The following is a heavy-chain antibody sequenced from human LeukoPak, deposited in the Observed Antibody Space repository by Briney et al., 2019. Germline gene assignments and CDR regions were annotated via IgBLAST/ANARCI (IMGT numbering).Heavy chain of an antibody. CDR3: AGEDNSSGYRPFDI. CDR1: GYTFTGYY. D-gene: IGHD3-22*01. J-gene: IGHJ3*02. CDR2: INPNNGGT. V-gene: IGHV1-2*06. Sequence: ASVKVSCKASGYTFTGYYIHWVRQAPGQGLDWMGRINPNNGGTNYAQKFQGRVTMTRDMSMSTAYMELSRPRSDDTAVYYCAGEDNSSGYRPFDIWGQGTMVTVPS.